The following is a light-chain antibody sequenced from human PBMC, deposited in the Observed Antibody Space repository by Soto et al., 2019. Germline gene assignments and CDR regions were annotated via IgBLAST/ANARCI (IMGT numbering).Light chain of an antibody. CDR3: QQYDDWPPMYT. CDR1: QSVSTY. V-gene: IGKV3-11*01. Sequence: EVVLTQSPATLSLSPGERATLSCRASQSVSTYLAWYQQKPGQAPRLLIYGASSRATGIPDRFSGSGSGTDFTLTISRLEPEDCAVYYCQQYDDWPPMYTVGQGTKVDIK. CDR2: GAS. J-gene: IGKJ2*01.